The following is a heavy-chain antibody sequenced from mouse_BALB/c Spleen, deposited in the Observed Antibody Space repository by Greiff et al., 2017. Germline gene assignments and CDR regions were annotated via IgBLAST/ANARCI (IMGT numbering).Heavy chain of an antibody. Sequence: VQLQQSGPELVRPGSSVKISCKASGYAFSSYWMNWVKQRPGQGLEWIGQIYPGDGDTNYNGKITGKATLTAYKSSSTAYMQLSSLTSEDSAVYISVRQLGVGCAYWGQETRVTVSA. CDR1: GYAFSSYW. CDR3: VRQLGVGCAY. CDR2: IYPGDGDT. J-gene: IGHJ3*01. V-gene: IGHV1-80*01. D-gene: IGHD3-1*01.